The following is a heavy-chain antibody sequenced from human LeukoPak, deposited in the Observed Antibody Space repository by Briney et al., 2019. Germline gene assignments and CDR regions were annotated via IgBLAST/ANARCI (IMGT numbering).Heavy chain of an antibody. CDR3: AAELTGTTIKYFQH. V-gene: IGHV1-18*01. D-gene: IGHD1-7*01. CDR1: GYIFTSYG. Sequence: ASVKVSCKASGYIFTSYGISWVRQAPGQGLEWMGWISAYNGNTNHAQNFQGRVTVTTETSTSTAYMELRSLRSDDTAVYYCAAELTGTTIKYFQHWGQGTLVTVSS. J-gene: IGHJ1*01. CDR2: ISAYNGNT.